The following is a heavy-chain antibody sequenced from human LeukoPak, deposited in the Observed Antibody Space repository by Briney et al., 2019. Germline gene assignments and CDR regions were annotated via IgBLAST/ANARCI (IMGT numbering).Heavy chain of an antibody. J-gene: IGHJ4*02. Sequence: SVKVSCKASGGTFSTYAISWVRQAPGQGLEWMGGIIPIFGTANYAQKFQGRVTITTDGSTSTAYMELSSLRSEDTAVYYCARVSGGYSGYGYFDYWGQGTLVTVSS. CDR1: GGTFSTYA. V-gene: IGHV1-69*05. CDR2: IIPIFGTA. CDR3: ARVSGGYSGYGYFDY. D-gene: IGHD5-12*01.